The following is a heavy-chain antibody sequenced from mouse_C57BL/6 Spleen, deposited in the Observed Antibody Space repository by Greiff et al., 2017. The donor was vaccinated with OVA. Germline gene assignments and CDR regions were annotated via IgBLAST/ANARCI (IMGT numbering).Heavy chain of an antibody. CDR2: IDPETGGT. D-gene: IGHD3-2*02. CDR1: GYTFTDYE. CDR3: ARSEGSTGYVPDY. J-gene: IGHJ2*01. V-gene: IGHV1-15*01. Sequence: QVQLQQSGAELVRPGASVTLSCKASGYTFTDYEMHWVKQTPVHGLEWIGAIDPETGGTAYNQKFKGKAILTADKSSSTAYMELRSLTSEDSAVYDCARSEGSTGYVPDYWGQGTTLTVSS.